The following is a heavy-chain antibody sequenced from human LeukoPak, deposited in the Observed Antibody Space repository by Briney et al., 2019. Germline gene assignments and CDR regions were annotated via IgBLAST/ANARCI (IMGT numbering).Heavy chain of an antibody. D-gene: IGHD3-10*01. J-gene: IGHJ4*02. Sequence: GGSLRLSCAASGFTFGDYYMTWIRQAPGKWLELDSFISSSGTTIYYANSVKGRFTISRDNAKKSLYLQMNSLRAEDTAVYYCARQPTTSGTLYWGQGTLVTVSS. CDR3: ARQPTTSGTLY. CDR2: ISSSGTTI. CDR1: GFTFGDYY. V-gene: IGHV3-11*04.